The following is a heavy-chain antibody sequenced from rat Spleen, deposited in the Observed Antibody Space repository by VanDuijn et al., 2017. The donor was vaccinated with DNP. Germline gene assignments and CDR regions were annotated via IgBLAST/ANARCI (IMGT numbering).Heavy chain of an antibody. CDR2: ISPGGGNI. D-gene: IGHD5-1*01. CDR3: ARGSGSYYWYFDF. CDR1: GFNFNYYW. J-gene: IGHJ1*01. V-gene: IGHV5-25*01. Sequence: EVKLVESGGGLVQPGRSLKLSCAASGFNFNYYWMGWVRQAPTKGLEWVAAISPGGGNIYYRGSVKGRFTISRDNAKSTLYLQMNSLRSEDTATYYCARGSGSYYWYFDFWGPGTMVTVSS.